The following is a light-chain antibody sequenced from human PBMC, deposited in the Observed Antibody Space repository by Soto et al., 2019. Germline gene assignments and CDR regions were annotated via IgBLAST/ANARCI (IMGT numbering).Light chain of an antibody. CDR2: EVT. J-gene: IGLJ2*01. V-gene: IGLV2-14*01. CDR3: SSYRGGSPLV. Sequence: QSVLTQPASVSGSPGQSITISCTGTSSDVGGYNYVSWYQHHPGKAPKLIIYEVTNRPSGVSNRFSGSKSGNTASLTISGLLAEDEADYHCSSYRGGSPLVFGGGTKLTVL. CDR1: SSDVGGYNY.